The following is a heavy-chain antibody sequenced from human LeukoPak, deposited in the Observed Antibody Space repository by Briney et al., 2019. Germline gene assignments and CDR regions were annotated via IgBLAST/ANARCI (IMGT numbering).Heavy chain of an antibody. J-gene: IGHJ4*02. Sequence: ASVKVSCKASGYTFTGYYMHWVRQAPGQGLEWMGWINPNSGGTNYAQKFQGRVTMTRDTSISTAYMELSRLRSDDTAVYYCARVYDFWNYYFDYWGQGTLVTVSS. CDR1: GYTFTGYY. CDR2: INPNSGGT. CDR3: ARVYDFWNYYFDY. D-gene: IGHD3-3*01. V-gene: IGHV1-2*02.